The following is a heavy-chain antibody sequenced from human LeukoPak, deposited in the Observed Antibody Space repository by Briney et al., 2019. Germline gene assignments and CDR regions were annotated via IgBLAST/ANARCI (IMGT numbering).Heavy chain of an antibody. V-gene: IGHV1-69*05. D-gene: IGHD4-17*01. CDR1: GGIFTSYA. J-gene: IGHJ5*02. CDR2: MIPIFSTR. CDR3: ARGGYGDYSELNNWLDT. Sequence: GASVKVSCKASGGIFTSYAISWVRQAPGQGLEWRGGMIPIFSTRNNAQKFQGRVTITTDESTSKDYMELSSLRSEDTAVYYCARGGYGDYSELNNWLDTWGQGTLVTVSS.